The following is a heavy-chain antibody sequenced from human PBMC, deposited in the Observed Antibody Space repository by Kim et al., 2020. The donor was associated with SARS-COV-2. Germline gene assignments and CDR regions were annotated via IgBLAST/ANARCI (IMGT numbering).Heavy chain of an antibody. CDR2: IKQDGSEK. D-gene: IGHD2-2*03. CDR3: ARDLDIVVVPAAVSAFDI. CDR1: GFTFSSYW. V-gene: IGHV3-7*01. Sequence: GGSLRLSCAASGFTFSSYWMSWVRQAPGKGLEWVANIKQDGSEKYYVDSVKGRFTISRDNAKNSLYLQMNSLRAEDTAVYYCARDLDIVVVPAAVSAFDIWGQGTMVTVSS. J-gene: IGHJ3*02.